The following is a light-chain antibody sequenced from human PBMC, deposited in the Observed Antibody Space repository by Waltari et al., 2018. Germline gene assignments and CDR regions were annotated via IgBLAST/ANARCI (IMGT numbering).Light chain of an antibody. J-gene: IGKJ2*01. Sequence: DIVMTQSPDFLAVSLGERATINCKTSQSVLDRPKPKNYLAWYQQKPGQLPKLLIYWASTRKSGVPDRFSGSGTGTDFTLTISSLQAEDVAVYYCQQYQSTPPEYAFGQGTKLEI. V-gene: IGKV4-1*01. CDR3: QQYQSTPPEYA. CDR1: QSVLDRPKPKNY. CDR2: WAS.